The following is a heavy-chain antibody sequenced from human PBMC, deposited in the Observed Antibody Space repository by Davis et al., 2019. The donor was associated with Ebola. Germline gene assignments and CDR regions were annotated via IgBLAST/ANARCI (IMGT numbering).Heavy chain of an antibody. V-gene: IGHV3-48*02. CDR3: ARDSGDHYDFWSGYYPAFDY. Sequence: PGGSLRLSCAASGFTFSSYSMNWVRQAPGKGLEWVSYISSSSSTIYYADSVKGRFTISRDNAKNSLYLQMNSLRDEDTAVYYCARDSGDHYDFWSGYYPAFDYWGQGTLVTVSS. J-gene: IGHJ4*02. CDR2: ISSSSSTI. D-gene: IGHD3-3*01. CDR1: GFTFSSYS.